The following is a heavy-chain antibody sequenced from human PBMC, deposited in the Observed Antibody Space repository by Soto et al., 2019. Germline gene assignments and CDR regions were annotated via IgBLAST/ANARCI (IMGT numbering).Heavy chain of an antibody. Sequence: SETLSLTCTVSGGSISSGDYYWSWIRQPPGKGLEWIGYIYYSGSTYYSPSLKSRVTISVDMSTSTAYMELSSLRSEDTAVYYCAAGRGGSSFDPWGQGTLVTVSS. CDR1: GGSISSGDYY. J-gene: IGHJ5*02. CDR3: AAGRGGSSFDP. V-gene: IGHV4-30-4*01. D-gene: IGHD2-15*01. CDR2: IYYSGST.